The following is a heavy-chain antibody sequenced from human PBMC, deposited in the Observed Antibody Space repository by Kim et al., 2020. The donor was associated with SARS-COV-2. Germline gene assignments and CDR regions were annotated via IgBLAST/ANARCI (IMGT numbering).Heavy chain of an antibody. CDR2: ISSSGSTI. D-gene: IGHD4-4*01. Sequence: GGSLRLSCAASGFTFSDYYMSWIRQAPGKGLEWVSYISSSGSTIYYADSVKGPFIITRDNAKNSLYLQMNSLRAEDTAVYYCARDPASTVDWVDPWGQGTLVTLSS. CDR1: GFTFSDYY. V-gene: IGHV3-11*01. CDR3: ARDPASTVDWVDP. J-gene: IGHJ5*02.